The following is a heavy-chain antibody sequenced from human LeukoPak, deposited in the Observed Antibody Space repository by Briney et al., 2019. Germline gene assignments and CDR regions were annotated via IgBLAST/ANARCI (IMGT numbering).Heavy chain of an antibody. CDR1: GGSFSGYY. Sequence: SETLSLTCAVYGGSFSGYYWSWIRKPPGKGLEWIGEINHSGSTNYNPSLKSRVTISVDTSKNQFSLKLSSVTAADTAIYYCARKGGHFDYWGQGTLVTVSS. V-gene: IGHV4-34*01. CDR3: ARKGGHFDY. CDR2: INHSGST. D-gene: IGHD2-15*01. J-gene: IGHJ4*02.